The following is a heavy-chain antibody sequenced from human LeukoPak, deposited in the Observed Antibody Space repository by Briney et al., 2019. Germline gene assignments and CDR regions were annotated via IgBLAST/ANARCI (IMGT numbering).Heavy chain of an antibody. J-gene: IGHJ4*02. D-gene: IGHD2-15*01. CDR2: IKSKTDGETT. CDR1: GFSFSNAW. Sequence: GGSLRLSWAASGFSFSNAWMSWVRQAPGKGLEWVGRIKSKTDGETTDYAAPVKGRFTISRDDSKNTLYLQMNSLKTEDTAVYYCTTEDMADYWGQGTLVTVSS. CDR3: TTEDMADY. V-gene: IGHV3-15*01.